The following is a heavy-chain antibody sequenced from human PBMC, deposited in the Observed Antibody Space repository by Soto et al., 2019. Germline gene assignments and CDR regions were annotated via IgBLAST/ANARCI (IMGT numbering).Heavy chain of an antibody. V-gene: IGHV3-30*18. CDR1: GFTFSTYG. CDR3: AKDRGPLHCSRVSCYGEGLDY. D-gene: IGHD2-2*01. CDR2: TSYDGSNK. Sequence: VQLVESGGALVQPGRSLRLSCAASGFTFSTYGIHWVRQAPGKGLEWVALTSYDGSNKYYADSVKGRFTISRDNSKNTLNLQMDSLRTEDTAVYYCAKDRGPLHCSRVSCYGEGLDYWGQGTLVTVSS. J-gene: IGHJ4*02.